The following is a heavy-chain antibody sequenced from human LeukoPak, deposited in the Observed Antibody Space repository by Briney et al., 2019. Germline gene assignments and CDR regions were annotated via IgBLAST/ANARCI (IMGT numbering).Heavy chain of an antibody. CDR1: GGSISSSSYY. CDR3: ARMGFLLSYYFDY. V-gene: IGHV4-39*07. Sequence: SETLSLTCTVSGGSISSSSYYWGWIRQPPGKGLECIGSIYYSGSTYYNPSLKSRVTISVDTSKNQFSLKLSSVTAADTAVYYCARMGFLLSYYFDYWGQGTLVTVSS. J-gene: IGHJ4*02. D-gene: IGHD3-3*01. CDR2: IYYSGST.